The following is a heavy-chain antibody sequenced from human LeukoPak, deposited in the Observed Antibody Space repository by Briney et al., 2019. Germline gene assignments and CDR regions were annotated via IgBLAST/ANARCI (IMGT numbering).Heavy chain of an antibody. V-gene: IGHV3-23*01. CDR3: AKDTTAWWYHRAYMNV. D-gene: IGHD2-15*01. J-gene: IGHJ6*03. CDR1: GFSLSTYA. CDR2: ISGSGDKT. Sequence: GGSLRLSCAASGFSLSTYALSWVRQAPGGGLEWVASISGSGDKTYHADSVKGRFTISKDNSENRLSLQMDSLRAEDTAVYFCAKDTTAWWYHRAYMNVWGKGTTVTVSS.